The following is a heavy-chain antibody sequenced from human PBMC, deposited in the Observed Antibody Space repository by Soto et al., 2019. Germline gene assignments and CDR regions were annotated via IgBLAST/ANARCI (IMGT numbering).Heavy chain of an antibody. J-gene: IGHJ4*02. CDR3: ARDLVALSVPGYYFDY. Sequence: GGSLRLSCAASGFTFSSYAMHWVRQAPGKGLEWVAVISYDGSNKYYADSVKGRFTISRDNSKNTLYLQMNSLRAEDTAVYYYARDLVALSVPGYYFDYWGQGTLVTVSS. D-gene: IGHD2-2*01. CDR1: GFTFSSYA. CDR2: ISYDGSNK. V-gene: IGHV3-30-3*01.